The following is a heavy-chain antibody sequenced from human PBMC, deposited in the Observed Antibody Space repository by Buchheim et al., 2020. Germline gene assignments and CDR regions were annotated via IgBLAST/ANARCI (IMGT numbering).Heavy chain of an antibody. CDR1: GFTFSSYA. CDR2: ISYDGSNK. CDR3: ARDADILDY. V-gene: IGHV3-30-3*01. Sequence: QVQLVESGGGVVQPGRSLRLSCAASGFTFSSYAMHWVRQAPGKGLEWVAVISYDGSNKYYADSVKGRFTISRDNSKNTLYLQMNSLRAEDTAVYYCARDADILDYWGQGTL. J-gene: IGHJ4*02. D-gene: IGHD5-12*01.